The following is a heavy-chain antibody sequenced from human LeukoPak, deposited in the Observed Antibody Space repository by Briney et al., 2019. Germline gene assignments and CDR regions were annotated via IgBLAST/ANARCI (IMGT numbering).Heavy chain of an antibody. CDR3: ARDSRVGSRSFDI. D-gene: IGHD1-26*01. J-gene: IGHJ3*02. CDR1: GGTFSSYA. Sequence: GASAKVSCKASGGTFSSYAISWVRQAPGQGLEWMGGIIPIFGTANYAQKFQGRVTITADESTSTAYMELSSLRSEDTAVYYCARDSRVGSRSFDIWGQGTMVTVSS. CDR2: IIPIFGTA. V-gene: IGHV1-69*13.